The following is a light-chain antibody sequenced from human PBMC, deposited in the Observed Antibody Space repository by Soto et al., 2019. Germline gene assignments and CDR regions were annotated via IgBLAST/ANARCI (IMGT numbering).Light chain of an antibody. J-gene: IGLJ1*01. CDR1: TSDVGRYNY. V-gene: IGLV2-14*01. Sequence: QSALTQPASVSGSPGQSITISCTGTTSDVGRYNYVSWYQQHPGKAPKLIIYDVSNRPSGVSNRFSGSKSGNTASLTISGLQAEDEADYYCNSYTISSTYVFGTGTKVTVL. CDR3: NSYTISSTYV. CDR2: DVS.